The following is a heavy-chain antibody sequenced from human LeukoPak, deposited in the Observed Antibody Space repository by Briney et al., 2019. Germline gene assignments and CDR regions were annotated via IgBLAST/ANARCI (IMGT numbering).Heavy chain of an antibody. CDR1: GFTFSSYW. J-gene: IGHJ4*02. CDR2: IKQDGSEK. D-gene: IGHD6-6*01. CDR3: ARDGRRGYSSSDDY. V-gene: IGHV3-7*01. Sequence: GGSLRLSCAASGFTFSSYWMSWVRQAPGKGLEWVANIKQDGSEKYYVDSVKGRFTTSRDNAKNSLYLQMNSLRTEDTAGYYCARDGRRGYSSSDDYWGQGTLVTVSS.